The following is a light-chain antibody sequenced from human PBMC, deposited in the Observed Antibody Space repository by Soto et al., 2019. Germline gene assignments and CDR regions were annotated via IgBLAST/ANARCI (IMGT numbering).Light chain of an antibody. V-gene: IGKV3-20*01. J-gene: IGKJ2*01. CDR2: GAS. Sequence: EIVLTQSPGTLSLSPGERATLSCRASQSVSSSFLAWYQQRPGQAPRLLINGASTRATGIPDRFSGSGSGTDFTLSISRLEPEDFAVYHCQHYGSSPPMYTFGQGTKLEIK. CDR1: QSVSSSF. CDR3: QHYGSSPPMYT.